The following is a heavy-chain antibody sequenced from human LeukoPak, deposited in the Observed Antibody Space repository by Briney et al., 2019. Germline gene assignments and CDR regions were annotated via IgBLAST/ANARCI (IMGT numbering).Heavy chain of an antibody. J-gene: IGHJ4*02. V-gene: IGHV3-48*02. CDR3: ASSGSYRFDY. D-gene: IGHD1-26*01. CDR1: GFTLSSYS. CDR2: ITASGTAM. Sequence: GGSLRLSCAASGFTLSSYSMNWVHQAPGKGLEWVSHITASGTAMFYADSVKGRFTISRDNAKNSLYLQMNSLRDEDTAVYYCASSGSYRFDYWGQGTLVTVSS.